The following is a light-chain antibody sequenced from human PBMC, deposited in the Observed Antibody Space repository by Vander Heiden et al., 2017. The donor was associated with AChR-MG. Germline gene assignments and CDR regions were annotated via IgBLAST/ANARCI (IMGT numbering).Light chain of an antibody. J-gene: IGKJ4*01. CDR3: QQSDSTQPLT. V-gene: IGKV1-39*01. CDR1: QSISSY. CDR2: AAS. Sequence: DIQMTQSPSSLSASVGDRVTITCRASQSISSYLNWYQQKPWKAPKLLIYAASSLQSGVPSRFSGSASGTDFTLTISSLKTEDFATYNCQQSDSTQPLTFDGATKVKI.